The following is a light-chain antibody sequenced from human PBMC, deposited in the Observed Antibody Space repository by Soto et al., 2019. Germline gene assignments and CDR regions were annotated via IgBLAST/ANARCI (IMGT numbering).Light chain of an antibody. J-gene: IGKJ5*01. CDR3: QQYTNWPPNT. CDR1: QTVRNNY. Sequence: EFVLTQSPGTLSLSPGERATLSCRASQTVRNNYLAWYQQKPGQAPRLLIYDASSRATGIPDRFSGSGSGTDFTLTISSLQSEDFAVYYCQQYTNWPPNTFGQGTRLEIK. CDR2: DAS. V-gene: IGKV3-20*01.